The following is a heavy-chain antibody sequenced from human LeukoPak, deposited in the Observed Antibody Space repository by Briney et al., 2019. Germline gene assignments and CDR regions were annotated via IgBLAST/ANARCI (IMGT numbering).Heavy chain of an antibody. CDR3: ARDYGDDGTFDY. CDR2: IIPIFGTA. J-gene: IGHJ4*02. CDR1: GGTFSSYA. V-gene: IGHV1-69*05. Sequence: GASVKVSCKASGGTFSSYAISWVRQAPGQGLEWTGGIIPIFGTANYAQKFQGRVTMTRNTSISTAYMELSSLRSEDTAVYYCARDYGDDGTFDYWGQGTLVTVSS. D-gene: IGHD4-17*01.